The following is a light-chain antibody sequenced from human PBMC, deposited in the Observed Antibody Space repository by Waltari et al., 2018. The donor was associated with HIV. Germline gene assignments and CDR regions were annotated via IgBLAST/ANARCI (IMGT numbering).Light chain of an antibody. CDR2: GTS. Sequence: QSVLTQPPSVSGAPGQRVTISCTGSSSNIGAGYDVHWYQQLPGTAPKLLIYGTSKRPAGVPDRFSGSKSGTSASLAITWLQAEYEADYYCQSYDSSLSGHWVFGGGTKLTVL. CDR3: QSYDSSLSGHWV. CDR1: SSNIGAGYD. V-gene: IGLV1-40*01. J-gene: IGLJ3*02.